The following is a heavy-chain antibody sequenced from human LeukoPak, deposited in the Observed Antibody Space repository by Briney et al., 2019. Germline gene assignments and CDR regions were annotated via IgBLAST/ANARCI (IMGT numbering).Heavy chain of an antibody. J-gene: IGHJ4*02. D-gene: IGHD7-27*01. V-gene: IGHV1-8*02. Sequence: GASVKVSCKASGYTFTSNYIHWVRQAPGQGLEWMGWMSPNSGDTGYAQKFQGRITMTSDSSISTAYMELSGLRSEDTAIYYCVRTPPNWGFDYWGQGTLVTVSS. CDR1: GYTFTSNY. CDR2: MSPNSGDT. CDR3: VRTPPNWGFDY.